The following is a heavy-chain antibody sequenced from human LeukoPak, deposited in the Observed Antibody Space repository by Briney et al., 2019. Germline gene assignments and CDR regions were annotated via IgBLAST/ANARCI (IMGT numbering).Heavy chain of an antibody. CDR2: IYYRGST. CDR3: ARPYSSTWSSMHFDY. V-gene: IGHV4-39*01. J-gene: IGHJ4*02. CDR1: GGSISSSDYY. Sequence: SETLSLTCTVSGGSISSSDYYWGWIRPPPGKGLEWIGSIYYRGSTYYNPSLKSRVTISVDTSRNQFSLKLSSVTAADTAVYYCARPYSSTWSSMHFDYWGQGTLVTVSS. D-gene: IGHD6-13*01.